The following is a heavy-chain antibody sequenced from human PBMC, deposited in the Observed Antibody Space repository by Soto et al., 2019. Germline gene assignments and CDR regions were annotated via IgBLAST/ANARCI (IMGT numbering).Heavy chain of an antibody. CDR3: ARDGGAAGNWFDP. J-gene: IGHJ5*02. CDR1: GGSISSSSYY. V-gene: IGHV4-39*07. CDR2: IYYSGST. Sequence: SETLSLTCTVSGGSISSSSYYWGWIRQPPGKGLEWIGSIYYSGSTYYNPSLKSRVTISVDTSKNQFSLKLSSVTAADTAVYYCARDGGAAGNWFDPWGQGTLVTVSS. D-gene: IGHD6-13*01.